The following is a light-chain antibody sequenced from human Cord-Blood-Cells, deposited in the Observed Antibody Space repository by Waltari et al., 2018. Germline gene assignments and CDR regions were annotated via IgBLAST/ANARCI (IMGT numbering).Light chain of an antibody. CDR3: QQRSNWRPWT. CDR1: QSVSSY. CDR2: DAA. Sequence: EIVLTQSPATLSLSRGERAAPSCRASQSVSSYLAWYQQKPAQAPGLLIYDAANRATGNPTRSTGRGSGTDFSVTISSLEPAEYGVYYCQQRSNWRPWTFGQGTKVEIK. J-gene: IGKJ1*01. V-gene: IGKV3-11*01.